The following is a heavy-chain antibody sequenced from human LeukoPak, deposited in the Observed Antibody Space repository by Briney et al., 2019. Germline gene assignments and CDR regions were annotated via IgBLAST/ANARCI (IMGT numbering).Heavy chain of an antibody. Sequence: GGSLRLSCAASGFTFSHYTMNWVRQAPGKGLEWVSSISTSSSFIHYADPVKGRFTISRDNANSSLSLQMNGLTAEDTALYYCARDDNWNDKPFDHWGQGALVTVSS. CDR1: GFTFSHYT. D-gene: IGHD1-20*01. V-gene: IGHV3-21*01. CDR2: ISTSSSFI. CDR3: ARDDNWNDKPFDH. J-gene: IGHJ4*02.